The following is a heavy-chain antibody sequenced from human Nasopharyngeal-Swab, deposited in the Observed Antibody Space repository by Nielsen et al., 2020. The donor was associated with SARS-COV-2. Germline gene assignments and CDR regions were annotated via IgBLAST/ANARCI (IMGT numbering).Heavy chain of an antibody. CDR3: ARDPKYYYGSGSLTDYYYYYYMDV. D-gene: IGHD3-10*01. CDR2: IWYNGSNK. J-gene: IGHJ6*03. V-gene: IGHV3-33*01. Sequence: SQRPADGLEGVGDIWYNGSNKYYADSVKGRFTISRDNSKNTLYLQMNSLRAEDTAVYYCARDPKYYYGSGSLTDYYYYYYMDVWGKGTTVTVSS.